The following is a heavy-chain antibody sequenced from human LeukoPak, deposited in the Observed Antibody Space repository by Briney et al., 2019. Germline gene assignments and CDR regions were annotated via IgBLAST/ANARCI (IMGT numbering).Heavy chain of an antibody. CDR3: AKSMGYYYDSSGFDY. CDR2: ISGSGGST. J-gene: IGHJ4*02. Sequence: GGSLRHSCAAGGFTFSSYAMSWVRQAPGKWLEWVSAISGSGGSTYYADSVKGRFTISRDNSKNTLYLQMNSLRAEDTAVYYCAKSMGYYYDSSGFDYWGQGTLVTVSS. D-gene: IGHD3-22*01. CDR1: GFTFSSYA. V-gene: IGHV3-23*01.